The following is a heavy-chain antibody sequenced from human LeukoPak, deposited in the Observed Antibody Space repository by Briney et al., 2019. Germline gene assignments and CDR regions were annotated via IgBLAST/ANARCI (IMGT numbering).Heavy chain of an antibody. V-gene: IGHV4-31*03. CDR1: GGSISSGGYY. CDR3: ARENSRSGYDFWSGPGAFDI. Sequence: SETLSLTCTVSGGSISSGGYYWSWIRQHPGKGLEWIGYIYYSGSTYYNPSLKSRVTISVDTSKNQFSLKLSSVTGADTAVYYCARENSRSGYDFWSGPGAFDIWGQGTMVTVSS. CDR2: IYYSGST. D-gene: IGHD3-3*01. J-gene: IGHJ3*02.